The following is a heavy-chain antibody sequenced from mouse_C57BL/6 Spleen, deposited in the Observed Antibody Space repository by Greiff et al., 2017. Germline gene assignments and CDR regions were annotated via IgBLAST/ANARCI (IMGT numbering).Heavy chain of an antibody. D-gene: IGHD1-1*01. V-gene: IGHV1-82*01. CDR1: GYAFSSSW. J-gene: IGHJ2*01. Sequence: VQLQQSGPELVKPGASVKISCKASGYAFSSSWMNWVKQRPGKGLEWIGRISPGDGDTNYNGKFTGKATLTADKSSRTAYMELSSRAAEDSAVYFCARRYYGYYFDYGGQGTTLTVSS. CDR3: ARRYYGYYFDY. CDR2: ISPGDGDT.